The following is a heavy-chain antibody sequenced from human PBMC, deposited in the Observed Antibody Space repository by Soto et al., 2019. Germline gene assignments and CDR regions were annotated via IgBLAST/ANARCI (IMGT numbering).Heavy chain of an antibody. CDR1: GLTFRSYW. CDR2: IYTDGSVA. J-gene: IGHJ4*02. V-gene: IGHV3-74*03. D-gene: IGHD2-21*01. CDR3: VRDMQLWLLDS. Sequence: EVQLVESGGGLVQPGESLRLSCAASGLTFRSYWMHWVRPAPGKGLVWVSRIYTDGSVAMYVDSVKGRFTISRDNAKNTLYLNMNSLRAEDTAVYYCVRDMQLWLLDSWGQGTLVTVSS.